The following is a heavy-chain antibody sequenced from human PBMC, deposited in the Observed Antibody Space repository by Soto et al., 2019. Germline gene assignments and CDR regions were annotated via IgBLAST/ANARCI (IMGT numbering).Heavy chain of an antibody. Sequence: ASVKVSCKASGGTFSSYTISWVRQAPGQGLEWMGRIIPILGIANYAQKFQGRVTITADKSTSTAYMELSSLRSEDTAVYYCARESWPHLLGSSLVSPDIWGQGTMVTVSS. CDR3: ARESWPHLLGSSLVSPDI. D-gene: IGHD6-6*01. CDR1: GGTFSSYT. V-gene: IGHV1-69*02. J-gene: IGHJ3*02. CDR2: IIPILGIA.